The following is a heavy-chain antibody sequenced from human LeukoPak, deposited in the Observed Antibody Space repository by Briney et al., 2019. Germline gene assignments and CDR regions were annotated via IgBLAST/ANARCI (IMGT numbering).Heavy chain of an antibody. J-gene: IGHJ5*02. CDR1: GFTFSSYG. CDR2: ISYDGSNK. D-gene: IGHD3-22*01. V-gene: IGHV3-30*18. Sequence: PRGSLRLPCAPSGFTFSSYGTHWVRHAPGKGLGWVAVISYDGSNKYYADSVKGRFTISRDTSKNTLYLQMNRLRAEDTAVYYCAKDARYYYDCSIDPWGQGTLVTVSS. CDR3: AKDARYYYDCSIDP.